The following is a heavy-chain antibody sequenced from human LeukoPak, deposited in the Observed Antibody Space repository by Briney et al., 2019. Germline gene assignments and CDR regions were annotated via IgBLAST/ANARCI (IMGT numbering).Heavy chain of an antibody. CDR1: GGSISSGGYY. CDR3: ARTPWGLNYFDY. V-gene: IGHV4-31*03. D-gene: IGHD1-26*01. Sequence: SQTLSLTCTVSGGSISSGGYYWSWIRQHPGKGLEWIGYIYYSGSTYYNPSLKSRVTISVDTSKNQFSLKLSSVTAADTAVYNCARTPWGLNYFDYWGQGTLVTVPS. CDR2: IYYSGST. J-gene: IGHJ4*02.